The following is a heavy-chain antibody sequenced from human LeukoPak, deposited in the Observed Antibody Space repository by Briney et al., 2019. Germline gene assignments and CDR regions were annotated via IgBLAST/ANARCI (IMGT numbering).Heavy chain of an antibody. V-gene: IGHV4-61*01. J-gene: IGHJ4*02. Sequence: SETLSLTCTVSGGSVSSANYYWSWIRQPPGKGLEWIGYIYNSGTTSYNPSLKSRVTISLDMSRNQFSLKVNSVTAADTAVYYCARDTYSGTYAGSGTGYWGQGALVTVSS. CDR3: ARDTYSGTYAGSGTGY. CDR1: GGSVSSANYY. CDR2: IYNSGTT. D-gene: IGHD1-26*01.